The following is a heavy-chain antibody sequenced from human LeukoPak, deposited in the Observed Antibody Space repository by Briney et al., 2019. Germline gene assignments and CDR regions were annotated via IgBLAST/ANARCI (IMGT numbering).Heavy chain of an antibody. CDR1: GFTVNSNY. D-gene: IGHD6-13*01. Sequence: GGSLRLSCAPSGFTVNSNYMSWVRQAPGKGLEWVSVTYSGGSTYYADSVKGRFSISRDISKNTLYLQMNSLRVEDTAVYYCARGAGSTSWYAIDYWGQGTLVTVSS. CDR3: ARGAGSTSWYAIDY. J-gene: IGHJ4*02. V-gene: IGHV3-53*01. CDR2: TYSGGST.